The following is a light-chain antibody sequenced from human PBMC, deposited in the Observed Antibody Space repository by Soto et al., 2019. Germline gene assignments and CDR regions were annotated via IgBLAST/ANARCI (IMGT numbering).Light chain of an antibody. CDR3: QAYDYSLTAFV. Sequence: QSVLTQPPSVSGAPGQRVTISCTWNNSNLGAGYDVHWYQQLPGAAPKLVVFGNRNRPSGVPERFSGSKSGTSASLAITGLQAEDEADYYCQAYDYSLTAFVFGGGTQLTVL. CDR2: GNR. J-gene: IGLJ3*02. CDR1: NSNLGAGYD. V-gene: IGLV1-40*01.